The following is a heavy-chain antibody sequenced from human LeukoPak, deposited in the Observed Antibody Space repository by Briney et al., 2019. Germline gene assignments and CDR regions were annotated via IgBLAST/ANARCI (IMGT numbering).Heavy chain of an antibody. D-gene: IGHD6-13*01. CDR2: ISGSGGST. Sequence: GGSLRLSCAASGFTFSSYAMSWVRQAPGKGLEWVSAISGSGGSTYYADSVKGRFTISRVNSKNTLYLQMNSLRAEGTAVYYCAKTAAGAEYFQHWGQGTLVTVSS. CDR3: AKTAAGAEYFQH. CDR1: GFTFSSYA. J-gene: IGHJ1*01. V-gene: IGHV3-23*01.